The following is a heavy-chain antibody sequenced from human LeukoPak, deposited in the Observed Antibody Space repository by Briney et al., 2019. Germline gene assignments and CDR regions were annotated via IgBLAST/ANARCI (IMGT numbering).Heavy chain of an antibody. Sequence: GESLKISCKGSGYSFTSYWIGWVRQMPGKGLEWMGIIYPGDSDTRYSPSFQGQVTISADKSISTAYLQWSSLKASDTAMYHCARTYCGGNCYFPHYFDYWGQGTLVTVSS. J-gene: IGHJ4*02. CDR3: ARTYCGGNCYFPHYFDY. D-gene: IGHD2-21*01. CDR1: GYSFTSYW. CDR2: IYPGDSDT. V-gene: IGHV5-51*01.